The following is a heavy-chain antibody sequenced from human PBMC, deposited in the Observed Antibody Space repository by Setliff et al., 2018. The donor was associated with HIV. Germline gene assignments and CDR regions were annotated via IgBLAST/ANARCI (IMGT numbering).Heavy chain of an antibody. V-gene: IGHV1-24*01. CDR3: ARGGVYYYDSSGWSMDY. J-gene: IGHJ4*02. CDR1: GYTLTELS. Sequence: ASVKVSCKVSGYTLTELSMHWVRQAPGKGLEWMGGSDPEDGNKMYAQKFQGRVTITADESTSTAYMELSSLRSEDTAVYYCARGGVYYYDSSGWSMDYWGQGTLVTVSS. D-gene: IGHD3-22*01. CDR2: SDPEDGNK.